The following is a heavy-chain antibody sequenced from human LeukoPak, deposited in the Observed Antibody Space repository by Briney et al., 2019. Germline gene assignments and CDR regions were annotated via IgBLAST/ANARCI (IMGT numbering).Heavy chain of an antibody. J-gene: IGHJ4*02. CDR1: GFTFSSYA. Sequence: GGSLRLSCAASGFTFSSYAMNWARQAPGKGLGWVSTITGSGGDTYYADSVKGRFTISRDNSKNTLYLQMNSLRAEDTAIYYCAKDPYVGGGYHFDSWGQGSLVTVSS. CDR2: ITGSGGDT. V-gene: IGHV3-23*01. D-gene: IGHD3-22*01. CDR3: AKDPYVGGGYHFDS.